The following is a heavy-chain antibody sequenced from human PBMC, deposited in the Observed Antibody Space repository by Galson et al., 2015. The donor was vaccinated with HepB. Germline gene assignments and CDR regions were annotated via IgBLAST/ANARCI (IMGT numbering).Heavy chain of an antibody. Sequence: SVKVSCKASGYTLTSYAMHWVRQAPGQRLEWMGWINAGNGNTKYSQKFQGRVTITRDTSASTAYMELSSLRSEDTVVYYCATSGSYLYAFDIWGQGTMVTVSS. CDR1: GYTLTSYA. CDR2: INAGNGNT. D-gene: IGHD1-26*01. J-gene: IGHJ3*02. CDR3: ATSGSYLYAFDI. V-gene: IGHV1-3*01.